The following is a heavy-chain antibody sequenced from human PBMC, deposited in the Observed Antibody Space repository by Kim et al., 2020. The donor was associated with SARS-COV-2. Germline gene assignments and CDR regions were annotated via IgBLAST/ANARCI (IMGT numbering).Heavy chain of an antibody. CDR3: AKDRSSSWYGGNWGS. D-gene: IGHD6-13*01. V-gene: IGHV3-23*01. J-gene: IGHJ4*02. CDR2: ISGSGGST. CDR1: GFTFSSYA. Sequence: GGSLRLSCAASGFTFSSYAMSWVRQAPGKGLEWVSAISGSGGSTYYADSVKGRFTISRDNSKNTLYLQMNSLRAEDTAVYYCAKDRSSSWYGGNWGSWGQGTLVTVSS.